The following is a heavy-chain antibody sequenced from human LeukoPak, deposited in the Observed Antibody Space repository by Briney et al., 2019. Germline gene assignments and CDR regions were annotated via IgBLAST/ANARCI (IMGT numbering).Heavy chain of an antibody. CDR1: GYTFTGYY. Sequence: ASVTVSFMSSGYTFTGYYMHWVRQAPGQGLEWMGWINPKSGGTNYAQKFLGRVTMTRDTSISTAYMEVNSLRSDDTPVYYCARGGALGTPDYYYYGLDVWGQGTTVTVSS. CDR3: ARGGALGTPDYYYYGLDV. CDR2: INPKSGGT. V-gene: IGHV1-2*02. D-gene: IGHD7-27*01. J-gene: IGHJ6*02.